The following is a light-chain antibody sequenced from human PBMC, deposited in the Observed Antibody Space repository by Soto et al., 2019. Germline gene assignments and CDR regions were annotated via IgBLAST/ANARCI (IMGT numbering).Light chain of an antibody. CDR3: HQYASSPLT. CDR2: GAS. Sequence: EIVLTQSPGTLSLSPGERATLSCSASQSVGSNYLAWYQPTPGQAPRLLIHGASTRATGSPDRFSGSGSGTDFTITLSRLESEDSAVYYCHQYASSPLTFGKGTRLEIK. CDR1: QSVGSNY. V-gene: IGKV3-20*01. J-gene: IGKJ5*01.